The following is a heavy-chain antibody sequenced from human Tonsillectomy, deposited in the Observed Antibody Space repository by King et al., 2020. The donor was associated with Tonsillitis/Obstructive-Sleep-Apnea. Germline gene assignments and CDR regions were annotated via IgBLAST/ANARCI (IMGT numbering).Heavy chain of an antibody. J-gene: IGHJ6*03. CDR3: ARGPPAGPPPIYYMDV. Sequence: VQLQQWGAGLLKPSVTLSLTCAVYGGSFSAYYWSWIRQPPGKGLEWIGEINHSGSTNYNPLHKRRVTISVDTSKNQFSLKLSAVTAADTAVYYCARGPPAGPPPIYYMDVWGKGTTVTVSS. V-gene: IGHV4-34*01. D-gene: IGHD2-2*02. CDR1: GGSFSAYY. CDR2: INHSGST.